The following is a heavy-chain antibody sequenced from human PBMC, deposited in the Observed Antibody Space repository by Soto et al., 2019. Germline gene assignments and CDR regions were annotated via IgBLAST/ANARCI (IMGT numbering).Heavy chain of an antibody. CDR2: LYNAERT. Sequence: PSETLSLTCTVSGGSVSSHYWSWIRQPAGKGLEWLGRLYNAERTSYNHSLKGRVTMSMDTSNNQFSLKLTSVTAADTAVYFCAREPLAHSYFDFWGQGTLVTVSS. CDR3: AREPLAHSYFDF. J-gene: IGHJ4*02. V-gene: IGHV4-4*07. CDR1: GGSVSSHY.